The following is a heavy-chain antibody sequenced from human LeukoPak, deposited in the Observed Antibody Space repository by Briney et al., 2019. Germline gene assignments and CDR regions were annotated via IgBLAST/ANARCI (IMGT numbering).Heavy chain of an antibody. J-gene: IGHJ3*02. D-gene: IGHD3-22*01. Sequence: PGGSLRLSCAASGFTLSSYEMNWVRQAPGKGLEWVSYISSSGSTIYYADSVKGRFTISRDNSKNTLYLQMNSLRAEDTAVYYCAKVLYYYDSSGYYASGAFDIWGQGTMVTVSS. CDR1: GFTLSSYE. CDR2: ISSSGSTI. V-gene: IGHV3-48*03. CDR3: AKVLYYYDSSGYYASGAFDI.